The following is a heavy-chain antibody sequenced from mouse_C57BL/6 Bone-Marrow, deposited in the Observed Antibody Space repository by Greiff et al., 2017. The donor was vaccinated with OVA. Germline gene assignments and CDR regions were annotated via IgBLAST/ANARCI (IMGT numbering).Heavy chain of an antibody. CDR2: IYPGSGNT. CDR1: GYTFTDYY. Sequence: QVQLKESGAELVRPGASVKLSCKASGYTFTDYYINWVKQRPGQGLEWIARIYPGSGNTYYNEKFKGKATLTAEKSSSTAYMQLSSLTSEDSAVYFCARSGGDYWGQGTTLTVSS. J-gene: IGHJ2*01. V-gene: IGHV1-76*01. CDR3: ARSGGDY.